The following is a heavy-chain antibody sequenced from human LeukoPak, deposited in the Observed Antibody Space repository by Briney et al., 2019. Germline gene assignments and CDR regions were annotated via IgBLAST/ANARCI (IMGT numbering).Heavy chain of an antibody. CDR3: ARDGSFGRDV. CDR2: IWYAESST. CDR1: GFIFNSYG. Sequence: GGSLRLSRAASGFIFNSYGIHWVRQAPGKGLEWVAVIWYAESSTYYTDSVKGRFTISRDNSKKTVYLQMNSLRVEDTGVYYCARDGSFGRDVWGQGTTVTVSS. D-gene: IGHD6-19*01. V-gene: IGHV3-33*01. J-gene: IGHJ6*02.